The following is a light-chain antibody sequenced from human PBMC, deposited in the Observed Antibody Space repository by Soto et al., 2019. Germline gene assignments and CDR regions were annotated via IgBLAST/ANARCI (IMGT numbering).Light chain of an antibody. CDR2: DVS. CDR1: SSDVGGYNY. J-gene: IGLJ3*02. Sequence: QSVLTQPASVSGSPGQSITISCTGTSSDVGGYNYVSWYQQHPGKAPKLMIYDVSNRPSGVSNRFSGPKSGNTASLTISGLQAEDEADYYCSSYTSSIWVFGGGTKLTVL. CDR3: SSYTSSIWV. V-gene: IGLV2-14*01.